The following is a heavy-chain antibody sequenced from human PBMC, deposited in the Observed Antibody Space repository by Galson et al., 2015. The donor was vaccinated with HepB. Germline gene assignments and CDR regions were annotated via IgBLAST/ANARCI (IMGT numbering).Heavy chain of an antibody. CDR1: GFTFSSYS. CDR2: ISGGGGST. CDR3: AKDQIVHVGEMDV. Sequence: SLRLSCAASGFTFSSYSMNWVRQAPGKGLEWVSAISGGGGSTYYADSVKGRFTISRDNSKNTLYLQMNSLRAEDTAVYYCAKDQIVHVGEMDVWGQGTTVTVSS. V-gene: IGHV3-23*01. D-gene: IGHD2-15*01. J-gene: IGHJ6*02.